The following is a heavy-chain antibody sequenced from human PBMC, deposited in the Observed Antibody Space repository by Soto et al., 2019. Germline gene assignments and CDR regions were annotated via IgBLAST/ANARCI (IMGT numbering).Heavy chain of an antibody. V-gene: IGHV4-59*01. CDR2: ISYTGSA. Sequence: PSETLSLTCSVSVVSIRDSYCSWIRHPPEKCLEWIASISYTGSATHNPSLKSRVSVSVDTTENQCSLKLTSVTAADTATYYCATGGGWLQNSNLRGLYFDYWGQGALVNVPS. CDR1: VVSIRDSY. D-gene: IGHD6-19*01. J-gene: IGHJ4*02. CDR3: ATGGGWLQNSNLRGLYFDY.